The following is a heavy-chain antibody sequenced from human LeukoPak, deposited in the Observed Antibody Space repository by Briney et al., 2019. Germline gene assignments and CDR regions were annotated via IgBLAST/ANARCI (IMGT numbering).Heavy chain of an antibody. CDR2: IYSGGNT. CDR1: GFNVSTSY. D-gene: IGHD4-11*01. CDR3: ARGSNYMDV. V-gene: IGHV3-53*01. Sequence: PGGSLRLSCAASGFNVSTSYMCWVRQFPGKGLEWVSVIYSGGNTYHIDSVKGRFTISRDNSKNTLFLQMNSLRAEDTAIYYCARGSNYMDVWGKGTTVTVSS. J-gene: IGHJ6*03.